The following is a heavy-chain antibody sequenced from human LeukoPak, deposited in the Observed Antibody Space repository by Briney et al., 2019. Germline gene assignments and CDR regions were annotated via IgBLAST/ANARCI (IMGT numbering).Heavy chain of an antibody. J-gene: IGHJ4*02. CDR3: ARALGYGDYVHPVDY. CDR1: GYTFTSYG. D-gene: IGHD4-17*01. V-gene: IGHV1-18*01. CDR2: ISAYNGNT. Sequence: ASVKVSCKASGYTFTSYGISWVRQAPGQGLEWMGWISAYNGNTNYAQKLQGRVTMTTDTSTSTVYMELSSLRSEDTAVYYCARALGYGDYVHPVDYWGQGTLVTVSS.